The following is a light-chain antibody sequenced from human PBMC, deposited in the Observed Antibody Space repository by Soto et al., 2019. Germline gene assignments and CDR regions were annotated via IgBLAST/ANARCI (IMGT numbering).Light chain of an antibody. CDR3: QQSRDYPWT. CDR1: QSINSY. CDR2: EAS. J-gene: IGKJ1*01. Sequence: DIQMTQSPSTLSASVGDRVTITCRASQSINSYLAWYQQKPGKAPKLLIYEASNLESGVPSRFSGSGSGTEFTLTIGSLQPDDFATYYCQQSRDYPWTFGQGTKVDIK. V-gene: IGKV1-5*03.